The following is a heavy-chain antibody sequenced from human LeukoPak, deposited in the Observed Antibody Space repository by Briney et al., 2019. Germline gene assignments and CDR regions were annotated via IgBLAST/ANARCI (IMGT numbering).Heavy chain of an antibody. J-gene: IGHJ4*01. Sequence: GGSLRLSCAASGFTFSSYAMIWLRQAPGKGLEWVSSISGSGGSTYYADSVKGRFTVSRDNSNNTLYLQLDSLRVEDRAVFYCQARHGYWSQGTLVTVPS. CDR2: ISGSGGST. V-gene: IGHV3-23*01. D-gene: IGHD6-6*01. CDR3: QARHGY. CDR1: GFTFSSYA.